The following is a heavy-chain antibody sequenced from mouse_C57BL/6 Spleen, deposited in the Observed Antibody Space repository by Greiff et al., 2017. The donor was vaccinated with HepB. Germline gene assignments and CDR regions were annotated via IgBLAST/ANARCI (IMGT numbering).Heavy chain of an antibody. CDR3: ARALYDYDGGGYWYFDV. D-gene: IGHD2-4*01. J-gene: IGHJ1*03. Sequence: VQLQQSGAELVKPGASVKISCKASGYAFSSYWMNWVKQRPGKGLEWIGQIYPGDGDTNYNGKFTGKATLTADKSSSTAYMQLSSLTSEDSAVYFCARALYDYDGGGYWYFDVWGTGTTVTVSS. CDR1: GYAFSSYW. V-gene: IGHV1-80*01. CDR2: IYPGDGDT.